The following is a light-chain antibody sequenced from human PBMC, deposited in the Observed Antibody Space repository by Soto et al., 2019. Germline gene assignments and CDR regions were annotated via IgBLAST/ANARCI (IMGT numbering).Light chain of an antibody. V-gene: IGLV2-14*01. Sequence: QPVLTQPASVSGSPGQSITISCTGTSSDVGGYNYVSWYQQHPGKAPKLMIYDVSNRPSGVSNRFSGSKSGNTASLTISGLQAEDEADYYTSSYTSSSTLVVFGGGTKVTVL. J-gene: IGLJ2*01. CDR2: DVS. CDR1: SSDVGGYNY. CDR3: SSYTSSSTLVV.